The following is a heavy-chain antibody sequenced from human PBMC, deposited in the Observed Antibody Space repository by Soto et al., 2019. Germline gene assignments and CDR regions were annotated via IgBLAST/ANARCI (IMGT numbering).Heavy chain of an antibody. CDR1: GYTLTELS. J-gene: IGHJ3*02. V-gene: IGHV1-24*01. CDR2: FDPEDGET. D-gene: IGHD3-3*01. Sequence: VKVSCKVSGYTLTELSMHWVRQAPGKGLEWMGGFDPEDGETIYAQKFQGRVTMTEDTSTDTAYMELSSLRSEDTAVYYCAPAAPRVLRFLEWSDAFDIWGQGTMVTVSS. CDR3: APAAPRVLRFLEWSDAFDI.